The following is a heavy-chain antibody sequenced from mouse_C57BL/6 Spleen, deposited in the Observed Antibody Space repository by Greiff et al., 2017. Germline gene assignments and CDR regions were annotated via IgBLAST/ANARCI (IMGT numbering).Heavy chain of an antibody. CDR1: GFTFSSYG. CDR2: ISSGGSYT. CDR3: ARHDGYYSGD. D-gene: IGHD2-3*01. Sequence: EVHLVESGGDLVKPGGSLKLSCAASGFTFSSYGMSWVRQTPDKRLEWVATISSGGSYTYYPDSVKGRFTISRDNAKNTLYLQMSSLKSEDTAMYYCARHDGYYSGDWGQGTTLTVAS. J-gene: IGHJ2*01. V-gene: IGHV5-6*01.